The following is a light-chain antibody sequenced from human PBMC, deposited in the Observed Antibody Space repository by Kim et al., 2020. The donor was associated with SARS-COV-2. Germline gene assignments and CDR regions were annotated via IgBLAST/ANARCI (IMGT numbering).Light chain of an antibody. J-gene: IGLJ3*02. V-gene: IGLV1-40*01. CDR1: SSNIGAGYD. Sequence: QPVLTQPPSVSGAPGQRVTISCTGSSSNIGAGYDVHWYQQLPGTAPKLLIYGNTNRPSGVPDRFSGSKSGTSASLAITGLQAADEADYYCQSYDSSLTGSCVFGGGTQLTVL. CDR2: GNT. CDR3: QSYDSSLTGSCV.